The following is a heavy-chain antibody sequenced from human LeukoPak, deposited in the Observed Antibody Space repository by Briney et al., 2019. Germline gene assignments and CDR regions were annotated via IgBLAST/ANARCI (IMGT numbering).Heavy chain of an antibody. Sequence: ASVKVSCKASGGTFSSYAISWVRQAPGQGLEWMGGIIPIFGTANYAQKFQGRVTITADESTSTAYMELSSLRSEDTAVYYCARVPTPVSGSNWFDPWGQGTLVTVSS. CDR1: GGTFSSYA. CDR3: ARVPTPVSGSNWFDP. D-gene: IGHD6-19*01. J-gene: IGHJ5*02. CDR2: IIPIFGTA. V-gene: IGHV1-69*01.